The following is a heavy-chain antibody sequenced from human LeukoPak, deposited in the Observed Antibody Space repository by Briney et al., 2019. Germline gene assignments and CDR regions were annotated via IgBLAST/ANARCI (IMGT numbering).Heavy chain of an antibody. J-gene: IGHJ5*02. Sequence: ASVKVSCKASGYTFTSYGISWVRQAPGQGLEWMGGIIPIFGTANYAQKFQGRVTITADKSTSTAYMELSSLRSEDTAVYYCARDQWEYDIAIKNRFDPWGQGTLVTVSS. D-gene: IGHD1-26*01. CDR2: IIPIFGTA. CDR1: GYTFTSYG. CDR3: ARDQWEYDIAIKNRFDP. V-gene: IGHV1-69*06.